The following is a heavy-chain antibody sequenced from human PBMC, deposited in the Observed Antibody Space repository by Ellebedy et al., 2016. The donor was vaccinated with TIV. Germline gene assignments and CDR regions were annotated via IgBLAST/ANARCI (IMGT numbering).Heavy chain of an antibody. CDR2: ISDSGSTT. CDR3: GSWKWLYGGRGYWFDP. V-gene: IGHV3-48*03. D-gene: IGHD6-19*01. J-gene: IGHJ5*02. Sequence: GESLKISCVASGFSFSNYEMNWVRQPPGKGLEWVSYISDSGSTTYYADSVKGRFTISRDNAKNSLYLQMNSLTTEDTAVYTCGSWKWLYGGRGYWFDPWGQGTLVTVSS. CDR1: GFSFSNYE.